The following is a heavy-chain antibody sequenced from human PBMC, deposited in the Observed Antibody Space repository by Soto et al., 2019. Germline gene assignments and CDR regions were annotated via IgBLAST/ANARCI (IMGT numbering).Heavy chain of an antibody. Sequence: SETLSLTCTVSVGSISSYYWSWIRQPPGKGLEWIGYIYYSGSTNYNPSLKSRVTISVDTSKNQFSLKLSSVTAADTAVYYCARYQVWTGYFDYWGQGTLVTVSS. D-gene: IGHD1-1*01. V-gene: IGHV4-59*01. CDR1: VGSISSYY. J-gene: IGHJ4*02. CDR2: IYYSGST. CDR3: ARYQVWTGYFDY.